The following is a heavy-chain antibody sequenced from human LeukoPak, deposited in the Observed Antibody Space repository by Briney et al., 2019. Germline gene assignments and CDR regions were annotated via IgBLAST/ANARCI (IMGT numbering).Heavy chain of an antibody. Sequence: PGGSLRLSCAASGFIFDDYTMYWVRQAPGKGLEWVSLISWDGGTTYYADSVKGRFTISRDNSKNSLYLQMNSLRTEDTALYYCAKDDVAVAGIDYGGQGNLVSVSS. D-gene: IGHD6-19*01. J-gene: IGHJ4*02. CDR3: AKDDVAVAGIDY. CDR2: ISWDGGTT. CDR1: GFIFDDYT. V-gene: IGHV3-43*01.